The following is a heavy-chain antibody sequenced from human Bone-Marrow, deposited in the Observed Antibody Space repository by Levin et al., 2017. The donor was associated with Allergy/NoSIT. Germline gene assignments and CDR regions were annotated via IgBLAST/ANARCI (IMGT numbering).Heavy chain of an antibody. CDR3: ATTLGPVAGAFDC. V-gene: IGHV5-51*01. Sequence: GESLKISCKGSGNSFTTSWIGWVRQMPGKSLEWMGMIYVSDSDTRYSPSFEGQVTISADKSLTTAYVQWSSLKVSDSAMYYCATTLGPVAGAFDCWGQGTLVSVSS. J-gene: IGHJ4*02. D-gene: IGHD6-19*01. CDR1: GNSFTTSW. CDR2: IYVSDSDT.